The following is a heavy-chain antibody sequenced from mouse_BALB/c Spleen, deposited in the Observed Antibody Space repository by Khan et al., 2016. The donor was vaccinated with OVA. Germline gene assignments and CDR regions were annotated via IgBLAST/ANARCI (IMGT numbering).Heavy chain of an antibody. CDR1: GFTFSSYG. CDR3: ASHLTGSFAY. D-gene: IGHD4-1*01. J-gene: IGHJ3*01. Sequence: EVKLMESGGDLVKPGGSLKLSCAASGFTFSSYGMSWVRQTPDKRLEWVATISSGGDYTYYPDSVKGRFTISRDNAKNPLYLQMSSLKSEDTAMYYCASHLTGSFAYWGQGTLVTVSA. CDR2: ISSGGDYT. V-gene: IGHV5-6*01.